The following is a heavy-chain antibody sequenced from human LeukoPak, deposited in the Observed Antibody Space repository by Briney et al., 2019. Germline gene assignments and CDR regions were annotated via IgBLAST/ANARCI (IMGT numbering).Heavy chain of an antibody. CDR1: GGSFRDYY. CDR2: INHSGST. V-gene: IGHV4-34*01. J-gene: IGHJ4*02. Sequence: PSETLSLTCAVYGGSFRDYYWSWIRQSPGKGLEWIGEINHSGSTNYNPSLKSRVTISVDTSKNQFSLELSSVTAADTALYYCARGFGYFDWLLSVWGQGTRVTVSS. CDR3: ARGFGYFDWLLSV. D-gene: IGHD3-9*01.